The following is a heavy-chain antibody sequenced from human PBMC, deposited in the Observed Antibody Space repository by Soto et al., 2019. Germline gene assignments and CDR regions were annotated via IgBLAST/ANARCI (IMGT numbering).Heavy chain of an antibody. CDR2: IYPCDSDT. D-gene: IGHD3-22*01. CDR1: GYSFTTYW. Sequence: PXESLKISCKGSGYSFTTYWIGWVRQIPGKGLEWMGVIYPCDSDTRFSPSFQGQVTISVDMSISTAYLQWSSLKASDTAMYYCARQADHYDRNSFGYWGQGTLVTVSS. CDR3: ARQADHYDRNSFGY. V-gene: IGHV5-51*01. J-gene: IGHJ4*02.